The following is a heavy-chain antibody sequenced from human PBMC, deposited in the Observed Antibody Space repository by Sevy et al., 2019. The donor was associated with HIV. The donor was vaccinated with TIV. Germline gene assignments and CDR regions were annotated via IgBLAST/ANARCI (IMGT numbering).Heavy chain of an antibody. Sequence: GGSLRLSCAASGFTFSFYDMHWVRQATVKGLEWVSGFGIAGDTYYAGSVKGRFTISRDNAKNSLYLQMNSLRAGDTAVYYCARKSTSYSHFDYWGQGTLVTVSS. CDR3: ARKSTSYSHFDY. CDR2: FGIAGDT. D-gene: IGHD1-26*01. J-gene: IGHJ4*02. CDR1: GFTFSFYD. V-gene: IGHV3-13*01.